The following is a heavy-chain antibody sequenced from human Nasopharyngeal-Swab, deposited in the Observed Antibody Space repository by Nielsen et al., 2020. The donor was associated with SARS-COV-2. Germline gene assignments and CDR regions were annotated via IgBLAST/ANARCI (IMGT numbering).Heavy chain of an antibody. V-gene: IGHV5-51*01. J-gene: IGHJ4*02. CDR1: GYSFTNYW. CDR3: ARISGYYQTSPSDN. D-gene: IGHD3-22*01. CDR2: IWPGDSDA. Sequence: GESLKISCKGSGYSFTNYWIGWVRQMPGKGLECMGIIWPGDSDARYSPSFQGQVTVSADKSISTAYLQWSSLKASDTAMYYCARISGYYQTSPSDNWGQGTLVTVSS.